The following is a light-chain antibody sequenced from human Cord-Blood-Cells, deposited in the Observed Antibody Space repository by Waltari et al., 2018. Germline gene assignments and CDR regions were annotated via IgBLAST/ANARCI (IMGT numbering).Light chain of an antibody. J-gene: IGLJ1*01. Sequence: QSVLTRPLSASGTPGQRVTISCSGSSPNIGSNTVNWYQQHPGTAPKLRIYSNNQRPSGRPDRCSRSKSGTSASLAISELQSEDEADYYCAAWDDSLNGYVFGTGTKVTVL. CDR1: SPNIGSNT. CDR2: SNN. CDR3: AAWDDSLNGYV. V-gene: IGLV1-44*01.